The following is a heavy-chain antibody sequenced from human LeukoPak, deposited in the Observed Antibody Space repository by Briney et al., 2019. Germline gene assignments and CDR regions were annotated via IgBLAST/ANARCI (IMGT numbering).Heavy chain of an antibody. CDR2: IYHSGST. CDR1: GYSISSGYY. V-gene: IGHV4-38-2*01. Sequence: PSETLSLTCAVSGYSISSGYYWGWIRQPPGKGLEWIGSIYHSGSTYYNPSLKSRVTISVDTSKNQFSLKLSSVTAADTAVYYCAGGAYDFWSGYQDYMDVWGKGTTVTVSS. D-gene: IGHD3-3*01. J-gene: IGHJ6*03. CDR3: AGGAYDFWSGYQDYMDV.